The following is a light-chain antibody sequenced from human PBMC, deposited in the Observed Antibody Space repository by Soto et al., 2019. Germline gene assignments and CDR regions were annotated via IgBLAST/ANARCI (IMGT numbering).Light chain of an antibody. V-gene: IGKV3-20*01. CDR1: QTVSSSY. CDR3: QQYENSPIT. Sequence: ELVLTQSPGTLSLSPGETSTLSFMASQTVSSSYLAWYQQKPGQAPSLLIYGASSRATGIPDRFSGSGSATDFTLTISRLEPEDFAVYYCQQYENSPITFGQGTRLEIK. CDR2: GAS. J-gene: IGKJ5*01.